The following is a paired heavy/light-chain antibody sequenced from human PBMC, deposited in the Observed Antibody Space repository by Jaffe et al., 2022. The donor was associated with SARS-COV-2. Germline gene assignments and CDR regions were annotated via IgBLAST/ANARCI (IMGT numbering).Heavy chain of an antibody. J-gene: IGHJ4*02. Sequence: EVQLEESGGGLVQPGGSLKLSCTASGFTFSDYPMHWVRQAPGEGLVWVSRISHDAIYTNYAGSVKGRFTVSRDNAKNTLYLQLNSLRAEDTAVYFCVKDSAHFGVDYWGQGTLVTVSS. CDR3: VKDSAHFGVDY. D-gene: IGHD3-3*01. V-gene: IGHV3-74*01. CDR1: GFTFSDYP. CDR2: ISHDAIYT.
Light chain of an antibody. CDR3: CSYAGSHTTFV. CDR1: SSDVGGYNY. CDR2: DVV. Sequence: QSALTQPRSVSGSPGQSVTISCTGTSSDVGGYNYVSWFQQHPGKAPRLMIYDVVQRPSGVPDRFSGSKSGNTASLTISGLQSEDEADYYCCSYAGSHTTFVFGTGTKVTVL. J-gene: IGLJ1*01. V-gene: IGLV2-11*01.